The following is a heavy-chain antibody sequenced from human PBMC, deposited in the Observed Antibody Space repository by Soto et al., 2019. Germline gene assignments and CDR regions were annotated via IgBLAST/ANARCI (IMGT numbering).Heavy chain of an antibody. J-gene: IGHJ5*02. Sequence: GGSLRLSCAASGFTFDDYAMNWVRQAPGKGLEWVSSISSSSSYIYYADSVKGRFTISRDNAKNSLYLQMNSLRAEDTAVYYCARGLYYYDSSGYYSPWGQGTLVTVSS. CDR3: ARGLYYYDSSGYYSP. CDR2: ISSSSSYI. V-gene: IGHV3-21*01. CDR1: GFTFDDYA. D-gene: IGHD3-22*01.